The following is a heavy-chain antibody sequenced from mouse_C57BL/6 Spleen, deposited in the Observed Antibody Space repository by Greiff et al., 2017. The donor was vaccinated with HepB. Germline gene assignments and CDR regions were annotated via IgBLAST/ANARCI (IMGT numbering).Heavy chain of an antibody. CDR3: AREEIYYGNLAWFAY. CDR1: GYSITSGYY. CDR2: ISYDGSN. V-gene: IGHV3-6*01. D-gene: IGHD2-1*01. J-gene: IGHJ3*01. Sequence: EVKLQESGPGLVKPSQSLSLTCSVTGYSITSGYYWNWIRQFPGNKLEWMGYISYDGSNNYNPSLKNRISITRDTSKNQFFLKLNSVTTEDTATYYCAREEIYYGNLAWFAYWGQGTLVTVSA.